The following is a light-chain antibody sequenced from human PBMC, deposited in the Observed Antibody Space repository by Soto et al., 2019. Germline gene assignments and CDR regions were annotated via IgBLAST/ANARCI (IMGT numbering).Light chain of an antibody. Sequence: DIQMTQSPSTLSASVGDRVTITCRASQSIGSWLAWYQQKPGKAPKLLIYKASTLKSGVPSRFSGSGSGTEFTLTISSLQPDDFATYYCQHYNSYSEAVGQGTKVDIK. CDR2: KAS. V-gene: IGKV1-5*03. J-gene: IGKJ1*01. CDR1: QSIGSW. CDR3: QHYNSYSEA.